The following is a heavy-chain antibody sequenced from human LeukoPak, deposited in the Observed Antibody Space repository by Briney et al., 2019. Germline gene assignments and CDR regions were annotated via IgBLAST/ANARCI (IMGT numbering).Heavy chain of an antibody. Sequence: PGGSLRLSCAASGFTFSDYYMSWIRQAPGKGLEWVSYISSSGSTIYYADSVKGRFTISRDNAKNSLYLQMNSLRAEDTAVYYCARALPPLGYCSSTSCDAFDIWGQGTMVTVSS. CDR2: ISSSGSTI. CDR1: GFTFSDYY. D-gene: IGHD2-2*01. CDR3: ARALPPLGYCSSTSCDAFDI. V-gene: IGHV3-11*01. J-gene: IGHJ3*02.